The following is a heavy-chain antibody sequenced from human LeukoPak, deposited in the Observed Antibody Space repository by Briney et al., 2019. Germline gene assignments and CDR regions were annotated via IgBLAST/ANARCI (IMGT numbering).Heavy chain of an antibody. CDR1: GFIFSSYA. J-gene: IGHJ4*02. D-gene: IGHD6-19*01. CDR3: AKLCGSGRYDAVDN. CDR2: ISCRGAAT. V-gene: IGHV3-23*01. Sequence: GGSLRLSCAPSGFIFSSYAMSWVRQAPGRGLDWVSVISCRGAATNYADSVKGRFTISKDASKNTMYLQINSLRVEDTAVYYCAKLCGSGRYDAVDNWGQGTLVIVSS.